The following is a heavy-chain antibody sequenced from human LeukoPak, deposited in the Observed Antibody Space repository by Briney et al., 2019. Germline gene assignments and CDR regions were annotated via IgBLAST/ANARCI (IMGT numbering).Heavy chain of an antibody. CDR2: IRSDGSHK. CDR3: AKDLPAAYFDY. V-gene: IGHV3-30*02. CDR1: GFTFSGYG. Sequence: GGSLRLSCAASGFTFSGYGMHWVRQAPGKGLEWVAFIRSDGSHKYYADSEKGRFTISRDNSRNTLYLQMNNLRAEDTAVYYCAKDLPAAYFDYWGQGTLVTVSS. D-gene: IGHD6-13*01. J-gene: IGHJ4*02.